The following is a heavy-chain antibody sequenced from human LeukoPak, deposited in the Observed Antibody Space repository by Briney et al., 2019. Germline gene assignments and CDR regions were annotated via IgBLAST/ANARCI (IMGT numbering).Heavy chain of an antibody. D-gene: IGHD6-13*01. CDR1: DGAITGYY. Sequence: SETLSLTCTVSDGAITGYYWGWIRQPPGKGLDWIGHLHSGGSTNYNPSLKSRVTISVDTSKNHFSLKLSSVTAADTAVYYCARGYSTSWTYYSDYWGQGALVTVSS. J-gene: IGHJ4*02. V-gene: IGHV4-59*01. CDR2: LHSGGST. CDR3: ARGYSTSWTYYSDY.